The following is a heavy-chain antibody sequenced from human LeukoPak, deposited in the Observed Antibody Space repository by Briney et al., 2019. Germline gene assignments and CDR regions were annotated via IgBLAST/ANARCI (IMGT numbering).Heavy chain of an antibody. CDR3: ARDFLYGSGSYSTPFDY. J-gene: IGHJ4*02. V-gene: IGHV7-4-1*02. CDR1: GYTFTIYA. Sequence: GASVKLSCKASGYTFTIYAMNWVRQAPGQGLEWMGWINTNTGNPTYAQGFTGRFVFCLDTSVSTAYLQISSLMAEDTAVYYCARDFLYGSGSYSTPFDYGGQGTLVTVPS. CDR2: INTNTGNP. D-gene: IGHD3-10*01.